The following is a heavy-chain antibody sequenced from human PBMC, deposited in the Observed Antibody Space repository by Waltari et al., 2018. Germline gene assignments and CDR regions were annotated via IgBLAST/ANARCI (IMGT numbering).Heavy chain of an antibody. CDR3: AKDRKYDEGYMDV. V-gene: IGHV3-33*06. D-gene: IGHD3-3*01. J-gene: IGHJ6*03. CDR2: IWYDGSNK. Sequence: QVQLVESGGGVVQPGRSLRLSCAASGFTFSSYGMHWVRRAPGKGLEWVAVIWYDGSNKYYADSVKGRFTISRDNSKNTLYLQMNSLRAEDTAVYYCAKDRKYDEGYMDVWGKGTTVTVSS. CDR1: GFTFSSYG.